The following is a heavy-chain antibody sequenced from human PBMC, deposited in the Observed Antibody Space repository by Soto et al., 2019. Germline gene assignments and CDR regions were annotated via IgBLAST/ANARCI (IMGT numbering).Heavy chain of an antibody. D-gene: IGHD1-26*01. CDR3: AREGSLGVDF. CDR1: GFTLSDYN. CDR2: ISSSSSTI. Sequence: LRLSCAASGFTLSDYNMNWVRQAPGKGLEWVSYISSSSSTIYYADSVKGRFTISRDNAKNSLYLQMNSLRAEDTAVYYCAREGSLGVDFWGQGSLVTVSS. J-gene: IGHJ4*02. V-gene: IGHV3-48*01.